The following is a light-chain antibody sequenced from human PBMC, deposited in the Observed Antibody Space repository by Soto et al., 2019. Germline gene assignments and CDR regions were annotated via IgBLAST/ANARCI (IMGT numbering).Light chain of an antibody. CDR3: QQYNSYSRGT. CDR2: KAS. V-gene: IGKV1-5*03. CDR1: QSISSW. J-gene: IGKJ1*01. Sequence: DIQMTQSPSTLSASVGDRVTNTCRASQSISSWLAWYQQKPGKAPKLLIYKASSLESGVPSRFSGSGSGTEFTLTISSLQPDDFATYYCQQYNSYSRGTFGQGTKVEIK.